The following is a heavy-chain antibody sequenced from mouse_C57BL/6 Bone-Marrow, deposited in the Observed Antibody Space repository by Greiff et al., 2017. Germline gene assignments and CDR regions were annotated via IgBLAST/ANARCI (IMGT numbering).Heavy chain of an antibody. V-gene: IGHV14-2*01. CDR1: GFNIKDYY. CDR2: IDPEDGET. Sequence: VQLQQSGAELVKPGASVKLSCTASGFNIKDYYIHWVKQRTEQGLEWIGRIDPEDGETKYAPKFQDKATITADTSSNTAYLQLSSLTSEDTAVYYLTRSLINYGTNSWGQGTTLTVSS. J-gene: IGHJ2*01. D-gene: IGHD1-1*01. CDR3: TRSLINYGTNS.